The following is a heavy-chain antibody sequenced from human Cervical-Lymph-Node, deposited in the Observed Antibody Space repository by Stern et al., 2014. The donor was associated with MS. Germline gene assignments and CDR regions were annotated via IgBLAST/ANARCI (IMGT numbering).Heavy chain of an antibody. J-gene: IGHJ5*02. CDR3: ARVGMYQLLSWFDP. Sequence: VQLLQPGAEVKKPGASVKVSCKASGYTFTSYGINWVRQAPGQGLEWMGPISVYNGNTNYAQKLQGRVTMTTDTSTSTAYMGLRSLRSDDTAVYYCARVGMYQLLSWFDPWGQGTLVTVSS. CDR1: GYTFTSYG. V-gene: IGHV1-18*01. CDR2: ISVYNGNT. D-gene: IGHD2-2*01.